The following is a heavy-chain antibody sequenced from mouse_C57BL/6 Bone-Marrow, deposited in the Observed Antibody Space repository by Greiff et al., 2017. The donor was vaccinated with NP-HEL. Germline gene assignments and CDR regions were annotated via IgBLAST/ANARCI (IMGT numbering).Heavy chain of an antibody. V-gene: IGHV1-64*01. CDR3: TRGDYGSSNGD. CDR2: IHPNSGST. J-gene: IGHJ2*01. CDR1: GYTFTSYW. Sequence: QVQLQQPGAELVKPGASVKLSCKASGYTFTSYWMHWVKQRPGQGLEWIGMIHPNSGSTNYNEKFKSKATLTVDKSSSTAYMQLSSLTSEDSAVYYCTRGDYGSSNGDWGQGTTLTVSS. D-gene: IGHD1-1*01.